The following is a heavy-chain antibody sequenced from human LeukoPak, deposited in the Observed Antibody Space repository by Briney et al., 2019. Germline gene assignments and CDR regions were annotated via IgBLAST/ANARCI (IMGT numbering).Heavy chain of an antibody. CDR3: ARDRSSGWYLYDY. CDR2: IYSGSST. V-gene: IGHV3-53*01. CDR1: GFTVSSNY. J-gene: IGHJ4*02. D-gene: IGHD6-19*01. Sequence: GGSLRLSCVASGFTVSSNYMSWVRQAPGKGLEWVSVIYSGSSTYYAESVKGRFTISRNTSKNTLHLQMNSLRADDTAVYYCARDRSSGWYLYDYWGQGTLVTVSS.